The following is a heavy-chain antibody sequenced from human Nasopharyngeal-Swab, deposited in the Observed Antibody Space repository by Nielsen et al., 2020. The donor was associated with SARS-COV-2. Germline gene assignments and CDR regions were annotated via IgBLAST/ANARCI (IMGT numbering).Heavy chain of an antibody. V-gene: IGHV3-11*04. CDR3: ARGYYDFWSGYSFDY. D-gene: IGHD3-3*01. J-gene: IGHJ4*02. Sequence: WIRQPPGQGLEWVSYIRSSGSTIYYADSVKGRFTISRDNAKNSLYLQMNSLRAEDTAVYYCARGYYDFWSGYSFDYWGQGTLVTVSS. CDR2: IRSSGSTI.